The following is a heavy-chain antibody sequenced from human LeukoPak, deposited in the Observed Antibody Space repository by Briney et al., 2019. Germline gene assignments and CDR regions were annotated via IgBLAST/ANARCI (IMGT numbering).Heavy chain of an antibody. Sequence: SETLSLTCTVSGGSISSYYWSWIRQPPGKGLEWIGYIYYSGSTNYNPSLKSRVTISVDTSKNQFSLKLSSVTAADTAVYYCARDPEGYCSGGSCILPTFDYWGQGTLVTVSS. D-gene: IGHD2-15*01. CDR1: GGSISSYY. J-gene: IGHJ4*02. CDR2: IYYSGST. V-gene: IGHV4-59*12. CDR3: ARDPEGYCSGGSCILPTFDY.